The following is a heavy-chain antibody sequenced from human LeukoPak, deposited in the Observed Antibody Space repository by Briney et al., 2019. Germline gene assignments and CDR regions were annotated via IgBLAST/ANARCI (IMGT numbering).Heavy chain of an antibody. V-gene: IGHV4-61*02. CDR2: MYTSGST. Sequence: SETLSLTCTVSGGLISSGSYYWSWIRQPAGKGLEWIGRMYTSGSTNYNPSLKSRVTISVDTSKNQFSLKLSSVTAADTAVYYCARARIPSWFDYWGQGTLVTVSS. D-gene: IGHD6-6*01. CDR3: ARARIPSWFDY. J-gene: IGHJ4*02. CDR1: GGLISSGSYY.